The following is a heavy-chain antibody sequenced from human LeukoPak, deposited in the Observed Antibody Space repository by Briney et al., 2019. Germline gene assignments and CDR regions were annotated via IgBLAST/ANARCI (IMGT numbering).Heavy chain of an antibody. V-gene: IGHV3-23*01. CDR3: AKSQLLWFGELLSAFDI. CDR2: ISGSGGST. J-gene: IGHJ3*02. Sequence: GGSLRLSFAASGFTFSSYAMSWVRQAPGKGLEWVSAISGSGGSTYYADSVKGRFTISRDNSKNTLYLQMNSLRAEDTAVYYCAKSQLLWFGELLSAFDIWGQGTMVTVSS. CDR1: GFTFSSYA. D-gene: IGHD3-10*01.